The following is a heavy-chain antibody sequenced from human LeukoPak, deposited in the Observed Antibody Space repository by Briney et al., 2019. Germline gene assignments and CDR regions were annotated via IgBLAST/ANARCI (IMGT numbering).Heavy chain of an antibody. D-gene: IGHD6-19*01. J-gene: IGHJ4*02. CDR1: GFTFSSYS. V-gene: IGHV3-21*01. CDR2: ISSSSSYI. CDR3: AKGTYSSGWYRESRGIDY. Sequence: GGSLRLSCAASGFTFSSYSMNWVRQAPGEGLEWISSISSSSSYIYYADSVKGRFTISRDNAKNSLYLQMNSLRAEDTAVYYCAKGTYSSGWYRESRGIDYWGQGTLVTVSS.